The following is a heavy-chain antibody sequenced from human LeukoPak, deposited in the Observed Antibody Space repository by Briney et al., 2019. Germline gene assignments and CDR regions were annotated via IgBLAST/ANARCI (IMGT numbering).Heavy chain of an antibody. CDR3: ASMVRGRRRTLWFDP. Sequence: SETLSLTCAVYGGSFSGYYWSWIRQPPGKGLEWIGEINHSGSTNYNPSLKSRVTISVDTSKNQFSLKLSSVTAADTAVYYCASMVRGRRRTLWFDPWGQGTLVTVSS. V-gene: IGHV4-34*01. CDR1: GGSFSGYY. D-gene: IGHD3-10*01. J-gene: IGHJ5*02. CDR2: INHSGST.